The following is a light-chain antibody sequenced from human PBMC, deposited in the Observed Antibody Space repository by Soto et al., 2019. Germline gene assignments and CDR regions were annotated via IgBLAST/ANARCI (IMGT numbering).Light chain of an antibody. CDR2: AAS. CDR3: LQDYDYPRT. Sequence: AIQMTQSPSSLSAFVGDRVTITCRASQDIKNDLGWYQQKPGKAPKLLIYAASSLHSGVPSRFSGSGSGTDFTLTIGSLQPEVFATYYCLQDYDYPRTFGQGTKVEIK. J-gene: IGKJ1*01. V-gene: IGKV1-6*01. CDR1: QDIKND.